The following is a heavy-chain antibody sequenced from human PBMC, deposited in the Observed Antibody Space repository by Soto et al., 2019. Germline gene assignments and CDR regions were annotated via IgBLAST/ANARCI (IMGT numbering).Heavy chain of an antibody. Sequence: SLRLSCAASGFTFSSYAMHWVRQAPGKGLEWVAVISYDGSNKYYADSVKGRFTISRDNSKNSLYLQMNSLTDEDTAVYYCARESYCSRTSCYTDAFDIWGQGTMVTVSS. J-gene: IGHJ3*02. CDR3: ARESYCSRTSCYTDAFDI. V-gene: IGHV3-30-3*01. CDR1: GFTFSSYA. D-gene: IGHD2-2*02. CDR2: ISYDGSNK.